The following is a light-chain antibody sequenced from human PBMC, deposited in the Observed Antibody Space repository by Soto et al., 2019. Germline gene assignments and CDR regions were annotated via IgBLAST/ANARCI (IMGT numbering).Light chain of an antibody. CDR1: QIIGTN. CDR3: QQYDKWPYT. CDR2: GAF. Sequence: ENVLTQSPATLSVSPGERATLSCRTSQIIGTNLAWYQQKPGQAPRLLIYGAFIRAPGFPVRFRGTGSGSELTLTISSLQTEDGALYYGQQYDKWPYTFGQGTNLEIK. V-gene: IGKV3-15*01. J-gene: IGKJ2*01.